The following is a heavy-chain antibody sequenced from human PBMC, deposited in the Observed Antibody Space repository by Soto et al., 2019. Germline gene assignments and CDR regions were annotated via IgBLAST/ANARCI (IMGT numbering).Heavy chain of an antibody. V-gene: IGHV1-18*01. Sequence: ASVKVSCKASGYTFFTYDISWVRQAPGQGLEWMGWISTYSGDTKYAQKFQGRVTMTTGTSTTTAYLELRSLRSDDTAVYYCARHHGPTTSENWFDPWGQGTLVTVSS. CDR2: ISTYSGDT. D-gene: IGHD5-12*01. CDR3: ARHHGPTTSENWFDP. J-gene: IGHJ5*02. CDR1: GYTFFTYD.